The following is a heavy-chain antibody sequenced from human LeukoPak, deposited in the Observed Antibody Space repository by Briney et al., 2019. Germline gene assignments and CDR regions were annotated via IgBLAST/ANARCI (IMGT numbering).Heavy chain of an antibody. Sequence: PGGSLRLSCAASGFPFSKYTMNWVRRAPGQGLEWVSLITSSSPYVESADSVKGRFTISRDNAKNSLSLQMNSLRADDTAVYYCARDFGWGGALDIWGQGTMVTVSS. CDR1: GFPFSKYT. CDR2: ITSSSPYV. D-gene: IGHD6-19*01. CDR3: ARDFGWGGALDI. V-gene: IGHV3-21*01. J-gene: IGHJ3*02.